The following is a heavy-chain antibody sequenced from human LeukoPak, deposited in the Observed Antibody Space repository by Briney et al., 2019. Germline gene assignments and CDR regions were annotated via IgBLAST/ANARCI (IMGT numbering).Heavy chain of an antibody. J-gene: IGHJ4*02. V-gene: IGHV3-21*01. CDR1: GFPLSGYS. D-gene: IGHD5-24*01. CDR3: AREDGYNSKLWDY. CDR2: ISSSSSYI. Sequence: GGSLRLSCAASGFPLSGYSMNWVRQAPGKGLEWVSSISSSSSYIYYADSVKGRFTISRDNAKNSLYLQMNSLRAEDTAVYYCAREDGYNSKLWDYWGQGTLVTVSS.